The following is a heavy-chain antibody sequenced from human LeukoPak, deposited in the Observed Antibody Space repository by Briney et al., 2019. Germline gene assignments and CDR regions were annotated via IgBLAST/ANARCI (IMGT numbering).Heavy chain of an antibody. CDR2: INPDSGAT. CDR1: GYAFTHYN. D-gene: IGHD3-10*01. J-gene: IGHJ4*02. Sequence: ASVKVSCKASGYAFTHYNFHLVRQAPGQGLEWMGWINPDSGATNYAQKFRGRVTMTWDTSISTAYMELNSLRSDDTAVYYCATGGGYFYDYWGQGTLVTVSS. V-gene: IGHV1-2*02. CDR3: ATGGGYFYDY.